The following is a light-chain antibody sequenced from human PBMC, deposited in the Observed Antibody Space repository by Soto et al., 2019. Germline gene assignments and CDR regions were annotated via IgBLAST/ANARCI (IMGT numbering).Light chain of an antibody. CDR3: QQSYSSPPT. CDR2: AAS. V-gene: IGKV1-39*01. CDR1: QSISNH. Sequence: DIQMTQSPSSLSASVEDRVIITCRASQSISNHLNWCQQKPGKAPKLLIFAASSLQSGVPSRFSGSRSGPDFTLTISSLQPEDFATYYCQQSYSSPPTFGQGTKVDI. J-gene: IGKJ1*01.